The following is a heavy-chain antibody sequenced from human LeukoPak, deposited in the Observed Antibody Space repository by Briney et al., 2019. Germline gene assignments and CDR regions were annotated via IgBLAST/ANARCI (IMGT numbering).Heavy chain of an antibody. D-gene: IGHD5-24*01. J-gene: IGHJ4*02. CDR3: VQRGDAYNV. Sequence: GGSLRLSCSASGFTFSSYSMHWVRQAPGKGLEYVSAISYTGGTTYYADSVKGRFTISRDDSKNTLYPQMSSLRAEDTAVYYCVQRGDAYNVWGQGTMVTVSS. V-gene: IGHV3-64D*06. CDR1: GFTFSSYS. CDR2: ISYTGGTT.